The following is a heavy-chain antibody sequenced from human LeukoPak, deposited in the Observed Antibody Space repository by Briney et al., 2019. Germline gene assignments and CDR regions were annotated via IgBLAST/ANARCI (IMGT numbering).Heavy chain of an antibody. Sequence: SETLSLTCTISGGSISSYYWGWVRQPPGKGLEWIGNIFYSGSTYYSPSLKSRVTISLDTSRNQFSLKLNSVTAADTAVYYCAKSNGYGLVDIWGQGTMVTVSS. D-gene: IGHD3-10*01. J-gene: IGHJ3*02. CDR3: AKSNGYGLVDI. V-gene: IGHV4-59*04. CDR1: GGSISSYY. CDR2: IFYSGST.